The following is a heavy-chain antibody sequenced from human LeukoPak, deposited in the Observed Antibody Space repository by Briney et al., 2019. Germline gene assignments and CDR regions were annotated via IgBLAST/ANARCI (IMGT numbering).Heavy chain of an antibody. D-gene: IGHD6-13*01. Sequence: GGSLRLSCVGSGFTFSTYWMSWVRQAPGKGLEWVANIKQDGSEKNYVDSVKGRFTISRDNARNSLYLQMNSLGAEDTAVYYCAREVYSSSRPADAFDIWGQGTVVTVSS. V-gene: IGHV3-7*01. CDR3: AREVYSSSRPADAFDI. CDR2: IKQDGSEK. CDR1: GFTFSTYW. J-gene: IGHJ3*02.